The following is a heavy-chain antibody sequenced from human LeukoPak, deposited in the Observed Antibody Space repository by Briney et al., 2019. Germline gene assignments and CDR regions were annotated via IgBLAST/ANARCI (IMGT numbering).Heavy chain of an antibody. Sequence: PGGSLRLSCAASGFTVSNNYMSWVRQAPGKGLEWIAVIYSGGSTFHADSVKGRFIISRDNSKNTLYLQMNSLRVEDTAVYCCATGTHPGNWGQGTLVTVSS. J-gene: IGHJ4*02. D-gene: IGHD1-26*01. CDR2: IYSGGST. CDR1: GFTVSNNY. CDR3: ATGTHPGN. V-gene: IGHV3-66*01.